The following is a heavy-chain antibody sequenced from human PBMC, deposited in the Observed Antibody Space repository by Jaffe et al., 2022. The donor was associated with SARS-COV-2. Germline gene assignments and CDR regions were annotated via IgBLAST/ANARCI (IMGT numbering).Heavy chain of an antibody. D-gene: IGHD3-22*01. CDR2: ISGSGGST. CDR1: GFTFSSYA. V-gene: IGHV3-23*01. CDR3: AKESRTYYYDSSGYSHFDY. Sequence: EVQLLESGGGLVQPGGSLRLSCAASGFTFSSYAMSWVRQAPGKGLEWVSAISGSGGSTYYADSVKGRFTISRDNSKNTLYLQMNSLRAEDTAVYYCAKESRTYYYDSSGYSHFDYWGQGTLVTVSS. J-gene: IGHJ4*02.